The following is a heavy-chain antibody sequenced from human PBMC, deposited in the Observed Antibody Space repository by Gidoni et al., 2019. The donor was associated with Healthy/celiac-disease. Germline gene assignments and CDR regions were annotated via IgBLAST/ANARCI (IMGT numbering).Heavy chain of an antibody. V-gene: IGHV3-30*18. J-gene: IGHJ4*02. D-gene: IGHD3-3*01. CDR3: AKDRHYDFWSGFLDY. CDR2: ISYDGSNQ. CDR1: GFTFSSYG. Sequence: QVQLVESGGGVVQPGRSRRLSCAASGFTFSSYGMHWVRQAPGKGLEWVAVISYDGSNQYYADSVKGRFTISRDNSKNTLYLQMNSLRAEDTAVYYCAKDRHYDFWSGFLDYWGQGTLVTVSS.